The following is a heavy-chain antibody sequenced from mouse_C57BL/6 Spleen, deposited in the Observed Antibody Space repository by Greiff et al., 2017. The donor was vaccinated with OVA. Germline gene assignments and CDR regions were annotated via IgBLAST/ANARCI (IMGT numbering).Heavy chain of an antibody. V-gene: IGHV1-85*01. D-gene: IGHD2-3*01. CDR2: IYPRDGST. Sequence: QVQLQQSGPELVKPGASVKLSCKASGYTFTSYDINWVKQRPGQGLEWIGWIYPRDGSTKYNEKFKGKATVTVDTSSSTAYMELHSLTSEDSAVYFCARSGIHDGYEAMDYWGQGTSVTVSS. CDR3: ARSGIHDGYEAMDY. CDR1: GYTFTSYD. J-gene: IGHJ4*01.